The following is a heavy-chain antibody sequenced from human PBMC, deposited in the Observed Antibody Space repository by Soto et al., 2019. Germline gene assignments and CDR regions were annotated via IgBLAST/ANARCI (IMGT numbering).Heavy chain of an antibody. CDR2: IYHSGST. D-gene: IGHD6-19*01. V-gene: IGHV4-4*02. Sequence: QVQLQESGPGLVKPSGTLSLTCAVSGGSISSSNWWSWVRQPPGKGLEWIGEIYHSGSTNYNPSLKSRVTISVDKSKNQFSLKLSSVTAADTAVYYCARAPHGYSSGWYGAEYFQHWGQGTLVTVSS. J-gene: IGHJ1*01. CDR1: GGSISSSNW. CDR3: ARAPHGYSSGWYGAEYFQH.